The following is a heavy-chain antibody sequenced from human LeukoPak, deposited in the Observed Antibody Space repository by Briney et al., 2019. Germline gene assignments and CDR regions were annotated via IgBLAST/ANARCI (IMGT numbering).Heavy chain of an antibody. CDR2: ISAYNGNT. V-gene: IGHV1-18*01. J-gene: IGHJ4*02. Sequence: ASVKVSCKAPGYTFTSYGISWVRQAPGQGLEWMGWISAYNGNTNYAQKLQGRVTMTTDTSTSTAYTELRSLRSDDTAVYYCARDAPGEVTVAGDFDYWGQGALVTVSS. CDR3: ARDAPGEVTVAGDFDY. CDR1: GYTFTSYG. D-gene: IGHD6-19*01.